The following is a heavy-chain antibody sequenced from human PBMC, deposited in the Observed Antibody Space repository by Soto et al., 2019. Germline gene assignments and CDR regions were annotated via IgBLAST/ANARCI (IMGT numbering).Heavy chain of an antibody. CDR3: AKGLRIFGVDYGFDI. CDR2: IIPVFGTA. V-gene: IGHV1-69*01. Sequence: QVQLVQSGAAVKKPGSSVKVSCKASGGTFSSYTITWVRQAPGQGLEWMGGIIPVFGTATYAQKFQGRVTITADESTSTTYMELSSLRSEDTALYYCAKGLRIFGVDYGFDIWGQGTMVTVSS. J-gene: IGHJ3*02. D-gene: IGHD3-3*01. CDR1: GGTFSSYT.